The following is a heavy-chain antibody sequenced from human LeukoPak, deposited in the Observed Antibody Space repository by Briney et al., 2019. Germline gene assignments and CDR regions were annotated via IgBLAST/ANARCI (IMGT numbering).Heavy chain of an antibody. D-gene: IGHD3-22*01. CDR3: ERVGPYDSSVYFYPNRYADY. Sequence: GGSLRLSCAASGFTFSNAWMHWVRQAPGKGLVWVSRINSDGSSTTYADSVKGRFTISRDNAKNTLYLQMNSLRAEDTAVYYCERVGPYDSSVYFYPNRYADYWGQGTLVTVSS. CDR2: INSDGSST. CDR1: GFTFSNAW. J-gene: IGHJ4*02. V-gene: IGHV3-74*01.